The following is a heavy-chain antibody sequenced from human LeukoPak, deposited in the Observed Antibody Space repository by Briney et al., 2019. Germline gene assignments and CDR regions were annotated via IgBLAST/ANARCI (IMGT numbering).Heavy chain of an antibody. CDR3: AREGYSGAFDI. J-gene: IGHJ3*02. D-gene: IGHD1-26*01. CDR2: IIQDGSEQ. V-gene: IGHV3-7*01. CDR1: GFTFSSYG. Sequence: GGSLRLSCAASGFTFSSYGMPWLRQAPGKGLEWVANIIQDGSEQYYVDSVRGRFTISRDNAKKSLYLQMNSLRAEDTAVYYCAREGYSGAFDIWGQGTMVTVSS.